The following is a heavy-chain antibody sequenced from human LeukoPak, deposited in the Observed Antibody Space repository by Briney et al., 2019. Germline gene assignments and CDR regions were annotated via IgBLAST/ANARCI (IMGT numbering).Heavy chain of an antibody. J-gene: IGHJ4*02. CDR2: ILYDGSDK. V-gene: IGHV3-30*18. CDR3: AKGGSSRSYNYFDY. CDR1: EFTFSSSV. Sequence: GGSLRLSCVASEFTFSSSVMHWVRQAPGKGLEWVAFILYDGSDKNYVDSVKGRFTISKDNSKNTLYLQMNSLRVEDTAVYYCAKGGSSRSYNYFDYWGQGTLVTVSS. D-gene: IGHD1-26*01.